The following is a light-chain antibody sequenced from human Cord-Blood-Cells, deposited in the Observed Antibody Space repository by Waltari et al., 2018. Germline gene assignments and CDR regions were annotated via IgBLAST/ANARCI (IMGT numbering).Light chain of an antibody. CDR1: QSVSSY. CDR2: DAS. CDR3: QQRSNWPPT. Sequence: EIVLTQSPANLSLSPGERATHSCRASQSVSSYLAWYQQKPGQAPRLLIYDASNRATGIPARFSGSGSGTDFTLTISSLEPEDFAVYYCQQRSNWPPTFGQGTKVEIK. V-gene: IGKV3-11*01. J-gene: IGKJ1*01.